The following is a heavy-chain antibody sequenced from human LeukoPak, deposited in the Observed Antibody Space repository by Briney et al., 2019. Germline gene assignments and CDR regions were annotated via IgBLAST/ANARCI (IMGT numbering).Heavy chain of an antibody. CDR2: IYYSGST. V-gene: IGHV4-59*01. CDR1: GRSISSYY. Sequence: SETLSLTCTVSGRSISSYYWSWIRQPPGKGLEWIGYIYYSGSTNYNPSLKSRVTISVDTSKNQFSLKLSSVTAADTAVYYCARDHGIVGATIGFDYWGQGTLVTVSS. D-gene: IGHD1-26*01. J-gene: IGHJ4*02. CDR3: ARDHGIVGATIGFDY.